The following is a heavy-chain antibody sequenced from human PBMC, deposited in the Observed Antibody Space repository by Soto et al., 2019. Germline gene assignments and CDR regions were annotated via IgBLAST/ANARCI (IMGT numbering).Heavy chain of an antibody. V-gene: IGHV5-10-1*01. Sequence: GESLKISCKGSGYSFTNSWINWVRQMPGKGLEWMGRIDPRDSYANYSPSFQGHVTISADKFISTAYLQWSSLKASDTAMYYCTRQSETYYDSSGYYFDYWGQGTLVTVSS. CDR2: IDPRDSYA. CDR3: TRQSETYYDSSGYYFDY. J-gene: IGHJ4*02. CDR1: GYSFTNSW. D-gene: IGHD3-22*01.